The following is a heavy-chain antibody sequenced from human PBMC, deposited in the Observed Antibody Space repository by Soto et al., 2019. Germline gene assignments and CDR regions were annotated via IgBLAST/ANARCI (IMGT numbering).Heavy chain of an antibody. CDR2: IIPIFGTA. CDR1: GGTFSSYA. V-gene: IGHV1-69*13. CDR3: ARGTGTYYYYYGMDV. D-gene: IGHD1-1*01. J-gene: IGHJ6*02. Sequence: SVKVSCKASGGTFSSYAISWVRQAPGQGLEWMGGIIPIFGTANYEQKFQGRVTITADESTSTAYMELSSLRSEDTAVYYCARGTGTYYYYYGMDVWGQGTTVTVSS.